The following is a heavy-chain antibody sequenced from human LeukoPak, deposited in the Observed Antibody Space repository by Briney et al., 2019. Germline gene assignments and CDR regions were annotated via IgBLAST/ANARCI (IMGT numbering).Heavy chain of an antibody. Sequence: ASVKVSCKVSGCALTELSMHWVRQAPGKGLEWMGGFDPEDGETIYAQKFQGRVTMTEDTSTDTAYMELSSLRSEDTAVYYCATDSGRVIAIMLPGYWGQGTLVTVSS. J-gene: IGHJ4*02. CDR3: ATDSGRVIAIMLPGY. CDR1: GCALTELS. V-gene: IGHV1-24*01. D-gene: IGHD2-21*01. CDR2: FDPEDGET.